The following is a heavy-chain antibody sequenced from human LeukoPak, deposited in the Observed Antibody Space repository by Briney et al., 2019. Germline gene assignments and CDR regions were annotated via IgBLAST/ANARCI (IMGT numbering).Heavy chain of an antibody. V-gene: IGHV3-13*01. CDR2: IGTASDT. D-gene: IGHD1-1*01. CDR1: GFTFSSFA. CDR3: ARGPPRGKYYYMDV. Sequence: GGALRLSCAASGFTFSSFAKPWGRPTTRQGLEWGSTIGTASDTYYPGSVEGRFTLSRDNAKNSLYLQMNSLTAGDTAVYYCARGPPRGKYYYMDVWGKGTTVTVSS. J-gene: IGHJ6*03.